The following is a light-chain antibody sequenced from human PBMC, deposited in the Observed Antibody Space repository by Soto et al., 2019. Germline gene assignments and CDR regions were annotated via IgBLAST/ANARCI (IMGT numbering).Light chain of an antibody. CDR1: NIGSKS. CDR3: QVWDTRSDPHVV. CDR2: YDN. J-gene: IGLJ2*01. Sequence: SYELTQPPSVSVAPGETARITCGENNIGSKSVHWYQQKPGQAPVLVIFYDNDRPSGIPDRFSGSNSGNTATLIISRVEAGDEADYFCQVWDTRSDPHVVFGGGTKLTVL. V-gene: IGLV3-21*04.